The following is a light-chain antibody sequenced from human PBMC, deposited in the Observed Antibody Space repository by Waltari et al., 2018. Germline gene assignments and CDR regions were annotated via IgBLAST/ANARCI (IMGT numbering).Light chain of an antibody. CDR1: QNLLYSSNNKNF. V-gene: IGKV4-1*01. J-gene: IGKJ1*01. CDR3: QQYYSSPPT. CDR2: WSS. Sequence: DIVMTQSPDSLAVSLGERATINCKSSQNLLYSSNNKNFLGWYQWKPGKPPKLLMYWSSTRESGVPDRFSGSGSETDFTLTISSLQAEDVAVYYCQQYYSSPPTFGQGTRVEI.